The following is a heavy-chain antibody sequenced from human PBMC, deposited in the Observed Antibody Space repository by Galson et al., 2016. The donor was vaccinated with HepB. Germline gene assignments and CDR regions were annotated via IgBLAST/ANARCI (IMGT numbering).Heavy chain of an antibody. V-gene: IGHV3-9*01. J-gene: IGHJ3*01. CDR1: GFTFDDFA. D-gene: IGHD4-23*01. CDR3: VKDPEGDFGGGAFDL. Sequence: SLRLSCAAFGFTFDDFAMHWVRQPPGKGLEWVSGISWNGGTTIYAESVEGRFTISRDNAKNFLYLQMNTLGDEDSALYYCVKDPEGDFGGGAFDLWGQGTRVTVSS. CDR2: ISWNGGTT.